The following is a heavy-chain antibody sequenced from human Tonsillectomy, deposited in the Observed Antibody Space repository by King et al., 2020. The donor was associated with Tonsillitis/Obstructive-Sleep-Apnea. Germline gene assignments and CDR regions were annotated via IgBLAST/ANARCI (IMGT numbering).Heavy chain of an antibody. CDR2: IYPGDSDT. CDR3: ARCDGKFGLVSGWLNWFDP. D-gene: IGHD6-19*01. V-gene: IGHV5-51*03. CDR1: GYSFTSYW. J-gene: IGHJ5*02. Sequence: QLVQSGAEVKKPGESLKISCKGSGYSFTSYWIGWVRQMPGKGLEWMGSIYPGDSDTRYSPSFQGQVTISADKSISTAYLQWSSLKASDKAMYYCARCDGKFGLVSGWLNWFDPWGQGTLVPVPS.